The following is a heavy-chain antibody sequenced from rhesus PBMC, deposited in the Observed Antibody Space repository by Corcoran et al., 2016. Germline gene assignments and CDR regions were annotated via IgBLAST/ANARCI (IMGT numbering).Heavy chain of an antibody. V-gene: IGHV4-160*01. J-gene: IGHJ4*01. D-gene: IGHD4-29*01. Sequence: QVQLQESGPGLVKPSETLSLTCAVSGDSFSSYWWGWIRQPPGKGLEWIGCIHGRRGHTEYNPPLKSPATISRDTSKNQFSLKLSSVTAAEPAVYYCARIFYGSSSTLYFDYWGQGVLVTVSS. CDR2: IHGRRGHT. CDR3: ARIFYGSSSTLYFDY. CDR1: GDSFSSYW.